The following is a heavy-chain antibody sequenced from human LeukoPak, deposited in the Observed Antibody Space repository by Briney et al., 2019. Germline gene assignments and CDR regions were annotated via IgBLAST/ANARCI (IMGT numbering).Heavy chain of an antibody. J-gene: IGHJ4*02. V-gene: IGHV4-39*01. Sequence: SETLSLTCTVSGGSISSSSYSWGWIRQPPGKGLEWIGSIFYTGSTYYNPSLRSRVTLSIDTSSSQFSLKLNSVTAADTAVYYCASSFYGGQHDYWGQGTLVTVSS. D-gene: IGHD4-17*01. CDR2: IFYTGST. CDR3: ASSFYGGQHDY. CDR1: GGSISSSSYS.